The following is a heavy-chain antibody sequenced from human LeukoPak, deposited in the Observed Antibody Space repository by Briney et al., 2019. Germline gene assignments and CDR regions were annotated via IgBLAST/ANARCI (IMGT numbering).Heavy chain of an antibody. CDR1: GFTFSGHW. Sequence: GGSLRLSCAASGFTFSGHWMSWVRQAPGKGLEWVSSITSDAYIYYADSLKGRFSISRDNAKNSVFLQMISLRAEDTAVYYCARADYGDYGVDFWGQGTLVTVSS. CDR3: ARADYGDYGVDF. D-gene: IGHD4-17*01. J-gene: IGHJ4*02. V-gene: IGHV3-21*01. CDR2: ITSDAYI.